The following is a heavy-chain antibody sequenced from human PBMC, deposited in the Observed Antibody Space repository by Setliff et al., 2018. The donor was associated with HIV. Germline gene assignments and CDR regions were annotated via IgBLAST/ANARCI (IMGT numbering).Heavy chain of an antibody. V-gene: IGHV4-61*08. D-gene: IGHD3-16*02. CDR3: ATSYDYVWGLYRHDAFDI. CDR2: IYYSRGT. J-gene: IGHJ3*02. CDR1: GDSITSGGYF. Sequence: KTSETLSLTCTVSGDSITSGGYFWTWIRQHPGKGLEWIGHIYYSRGTDYNPSLKIRVSISVDTAKNQFSRKLSSVTAADTAVYYCATSYDYVWGLYRHDAFDIWGQGTVVTV.